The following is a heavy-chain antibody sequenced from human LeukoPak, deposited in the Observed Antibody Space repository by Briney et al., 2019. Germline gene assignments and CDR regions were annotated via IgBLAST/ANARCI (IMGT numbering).Heavy chain of an antibody. CDR3: ARGSCCYYYYGIDV. CDR2: INHSGST. D-gene: IGHD4/OR15-4a*01. J-gene: IGHJ6*02. CDR1: GGSFSGYY. V-gene: IGHV4-34*01. Sequence: SETLSLTCAVYGGSFSGYYWSWIRQPPGKGLEWIGEINHSGSTNYNPSLKSRVTISVDTSKNQFSLKLSSVTAADTAVYYCARGSCCYYYYGIDVWGQGTTVTVSS.